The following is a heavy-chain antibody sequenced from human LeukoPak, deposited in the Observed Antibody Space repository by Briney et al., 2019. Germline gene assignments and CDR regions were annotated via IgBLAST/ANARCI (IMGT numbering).Heavy chain of an antibody. CDR1: GFTFSSYS. J-gene: IGHJ6*02. V-gene: IGHV3-21*04. D-gene: IGHD2-15*01. CDR2: ISSSSSYI. Sequence: GGSLRLSCAASGFTFSSYSMNWVRQAPGKGLEWVSSISSSSSYIYYADSVKGRFTISRDNAKNSLYLQMNSLRAEDTAVYYCAKGGEYCSGGSCYHWGGMDYYYGMDVWGQGTTVTVSS. CDR3: AKGGEYCSGGSCYHWGGMDYYYGMDV.